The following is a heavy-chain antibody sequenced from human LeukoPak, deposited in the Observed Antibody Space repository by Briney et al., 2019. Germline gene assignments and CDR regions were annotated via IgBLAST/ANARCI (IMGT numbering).Heavy chain of an antibody. CDR1: GGSISSYY. CDR2: IYTSGST. J-gene: IGHJ6*03. V-gene: IGHV4-4*07. CDR3: ARAHVVPTDYYYYMDV. Sequence: SETLSLTRTVSGGSISSYYWSWIRQPAGKGLEWIGRIYTSGSTNYNPSLKSRVTMSVDTSKNQFSLKLSSVTAADTAVYYCARAHVVPTDYYYYMDVWGKGTTVTVSS. D-gene: IGHD2-2*01.